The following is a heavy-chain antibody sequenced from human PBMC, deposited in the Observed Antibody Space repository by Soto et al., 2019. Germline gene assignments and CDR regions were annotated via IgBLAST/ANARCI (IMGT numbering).Heavy chain of an antibody. Sequence: QVQLQESGPGLVKPSGTLSLTCAVSGGSISSSNWWSWVRQPPGKGLEWIGEIYHSGSTNYNPSLKSRVPLSVDKSRNQFSLKWRAVTAADTAVYYCARRWGEGRVDYWGQGTLVTVSS. V-gene: IGHV4-4*02. J-gene: IGHJ4*02. CDR1: GGSISSSNW. D-gene: IGHD3-10*01. CDR3: ARRWGEGRVDY. CDR2: IYHSGST.